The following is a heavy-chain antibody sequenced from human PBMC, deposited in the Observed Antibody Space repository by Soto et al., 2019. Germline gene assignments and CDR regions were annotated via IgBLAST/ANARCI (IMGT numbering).Heavy chain of an antibody. CDR2: ISYDGSNK. D-gene: IGHD6-13*01. CDR3: ARPGIAAAGTGY. CDR1: GFTFSSYA. Sequence: GGSLRLSCAASGFTFSSYAMHWVRQAPGKGLEWVAVISYDGSNKYYADSVKGRFTISRDNSKNTLYLQMNSLRAEDTAVYYCARPGIAAAGTGYWGQGTLVTVSS. J-gene: IGHJ4*02. V-gene: IGHV3-30-3*01.